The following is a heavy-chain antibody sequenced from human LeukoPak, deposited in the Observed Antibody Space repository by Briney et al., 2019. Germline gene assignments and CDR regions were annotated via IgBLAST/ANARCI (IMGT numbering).Heavy chain of an antibody. Sequence: SETLSLTCTVSGGSISSSSYYWGWVRQPPGKGLEWIGTIYYTGSTYYNPSLKSRVTISVDTSKNHFSLRLSSVTAADTAVYYCARRPMVRGDPFDYWGQGTLVTVSS. CDR3: ARRPMVRGDPFDY. V-gene: IGHV4-39*01. J-gene: IGHJ4*02. D-gene: IGHD3-10*01. CDR1: GGSISSSSYY. CDR2: IYYTGST.